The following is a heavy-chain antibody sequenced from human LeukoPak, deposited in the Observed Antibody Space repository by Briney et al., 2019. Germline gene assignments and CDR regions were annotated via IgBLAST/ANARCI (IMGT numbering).Heavy chain of an antibody. CDR3: ASQNSDYYQGRFDS. CDR2: IYTGGRT. Sequence: PSETLSLTCSVSGGSISDYYWSWVRQPPGKGLEWISYIYTGGRTNYNPSLKTRATISVDTSKNQFSLKLTSATAADTADYFCASQNSDYYQGRFDSWGQGTLVTVSS. J-gene: IGHJ4*02. CDR1: GGSISDYY. D-gene: IGHD3-22*01. V-gene: IGHV4-4*08.